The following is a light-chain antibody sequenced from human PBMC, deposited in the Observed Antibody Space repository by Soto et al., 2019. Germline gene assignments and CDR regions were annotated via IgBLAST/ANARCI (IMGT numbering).Light chain of an antibody. CDR1: QSVSSQ. CDR3: QQRTNWPLT. V-gene: IGKV3-11*01. Sequence: EIVLTQSPATLSFSPGERATLSCRASQSVSSQLAWYRQKPGQAPRLLIYDASNRATGIPARFSGSGSGTDFTLTISSLEPEDFAVYYCQQRTNWPLTFGGGTKVDIK. CDR2: DAS. J-gene: IGKJ4*01.